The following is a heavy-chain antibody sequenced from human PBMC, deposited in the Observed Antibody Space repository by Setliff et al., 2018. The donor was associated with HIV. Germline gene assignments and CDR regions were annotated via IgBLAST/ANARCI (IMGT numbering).Heavy chain of an antibody. CDR1: GGSITSGGYN. D-gene: IGHD3-10*01. Sequence: TLSLTCTVSGGSITSGGYNWIWIRQHPEKGLEWIGYVDFGFRRYYNPSLKSQVFISVYTPKNQFSLTFNSVTAADTAVYYCATDRGGRYLDYWGQGAPVTVSS. J-gene: IGHJ4*02. V-gene: IGHV4-31*01. CDR3: ATDRGGRYLDY. CDR2: VDFGFRR.